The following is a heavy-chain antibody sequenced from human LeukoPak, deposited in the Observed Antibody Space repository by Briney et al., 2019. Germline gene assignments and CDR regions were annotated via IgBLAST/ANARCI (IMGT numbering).Heavy chain of an antibody. V-gene: IGHV1-69*05. CDR2: IIPIFGTA. J-gene: IGHJ4*02. CDR3: ARAKASGSYVWY. CDR1: GGTFSSYA. D-gene: IGHD1-26*01. Sequence: SVKVSCKASGGTFSSYAISWVRQAPGQGLEWMGGIIPIFGTANYAQKFQGRVTMTRNTSISTAYMELSSLRSEDTAVYYCARAKASGSYVWYWGQGTLVTVSS.